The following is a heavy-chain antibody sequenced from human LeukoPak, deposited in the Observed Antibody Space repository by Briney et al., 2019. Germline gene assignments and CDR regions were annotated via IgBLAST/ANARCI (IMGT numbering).Heavy chain of an antibody. CDR2: MSALNGNT. J-gene: IGHJ5*02. Sequence: ASVKVSCKASGYTFTNYGISWVRQAPGQGLEWMGWMSALNGNTNYQHKFQGRVTMTTDTSKNTAYMELRSLRSDDTAMYYCARGPHIRTYDRDNWFDPWGQGTLVTVSS. V-gene: IGHV1-18*01. D-gene: IGHD3-3*01. CDR1: GYTFTNYG. CDR3: ARGPHIRTYDRDNWFDP.